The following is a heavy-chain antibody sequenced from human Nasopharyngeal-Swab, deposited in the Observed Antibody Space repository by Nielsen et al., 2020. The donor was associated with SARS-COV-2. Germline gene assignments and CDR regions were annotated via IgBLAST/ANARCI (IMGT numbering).Heavy chain of an antibody. V-gene: IGHV4-39*07. Sequence: GSLRLSCTVSDGSTSSSSYYWGWIRQPPGKGLEWIGSIYYSGSTYYNPSLKSRVTISVDTSKNQFSLKLSSVTAADTAVYYCARARTRVTTFDYWGQGTLVTVSS. CDR2: IYYSGST. CDR3: ARARTRVTTFDY. J-gene: IGHJ4*02. CDR1: DGSTSSSSYY. D-gene: IGHD4-17*01.